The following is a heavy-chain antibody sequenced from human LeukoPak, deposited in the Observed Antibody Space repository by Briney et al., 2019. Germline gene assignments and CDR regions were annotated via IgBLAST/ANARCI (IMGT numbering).Heavy chain of an antibody. D-gene: IGHD6-6*01. CDR3: ATNRVAARLFDY. CDR2: IYYSGST. Sequence: SETLSLTCAVYGGSFSGYYWGWIRQPPGKGLEWIGSIYYSGSTYYNPSLKSRVTISVDTSKNQFSLKLSSVTAADTAMYYCATNRVAARLFDYWGQGTLVTVSS. CDR1: GGSFSGYY. V-gene: IGHV4-34*01. J-gene: IGHJ4*02.